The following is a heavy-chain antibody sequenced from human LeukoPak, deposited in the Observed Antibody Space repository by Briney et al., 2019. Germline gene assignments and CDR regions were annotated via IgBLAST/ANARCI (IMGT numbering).Heavy chain of an antibody. CDR3: AKGYYYDNSGYLVY. CDR2: ISGSGGST. Sequence: GGSLRLSCAASGFTFSSYAMSWVRQAPGKGLEWVSAISGSGGSTYYADSVKGRFTISRDNSKNTLYLQMNSLRAEDTAVYYCAKGYYYDNSGYLVYWGQGTLVTVSS. D-gene: IGHD3-22*01. V-gene: IGHV3-23*01. J-gene: IGHJ4*02. CDR1: GFTFSSYA.